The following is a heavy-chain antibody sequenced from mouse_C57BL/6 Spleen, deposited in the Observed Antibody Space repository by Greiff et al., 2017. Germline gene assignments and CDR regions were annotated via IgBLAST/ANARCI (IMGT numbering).Heavy chain of an antibody. CDR3: AIGDYPYWYFYV. Sequence: QVQLQQPGAELVKPGASVKVSCKASGYTFTSYWMHWVKQRPGQGLEWIGRLHPSDSDTNYNQKFKGKATLTVDKSSSTSYIPLSSLTSEDSAVYYFAIGDYPYWYFYVWGTGTTVTVSS. D-gene: IGHD1-1*02. J-gene: IGHJ1*03. CDR1: GYTFTSYW. V-gene: IGHV1-74*01. CDR2: LHPSDSDT.